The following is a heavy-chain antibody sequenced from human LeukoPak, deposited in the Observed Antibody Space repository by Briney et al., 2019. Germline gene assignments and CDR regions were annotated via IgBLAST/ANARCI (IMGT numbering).Heavy chain of an antibody. CDR3: ARDRDYYYYMDV. V-gene: IGHV3-21*06. Sequence: PGGSLRLSCAASGFTFSSYTMNWVRQAPGKGLEWVSSISSGNSYIYYADSVKGRFTISGDNAKNSLYLQMNSLRAEDTAVYYCARDRDYYYYMDVWDKGTTVTVSS. CDR1: GFTFSSYT. J-gene: IGHJ6*03. CDR2: ISSGNSYI.